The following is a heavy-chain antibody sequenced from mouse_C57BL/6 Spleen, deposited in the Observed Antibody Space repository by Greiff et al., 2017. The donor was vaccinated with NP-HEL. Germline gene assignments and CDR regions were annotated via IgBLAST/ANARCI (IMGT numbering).Heavy chain of an antibody. Sequence: VQLQQSGPELVKPGASVKISCKASGYSFTGYYMNWVKQSPEKSLEWIGEINPSTGGTTYNQKFKAKATLTVDKSSSTAYMQLKSLTSEDSAVYYCARGPYGSSYRAMDYWGQGTSVTVSS. CDR3: ARGPYGSSYRAMDY. CDR1: GYSFTGYY. J-gene: IGHJ4*01. D-gene: IGHD1-1*01. CDR2: INPSTGGT. V-gene: IGHV1-42*01.